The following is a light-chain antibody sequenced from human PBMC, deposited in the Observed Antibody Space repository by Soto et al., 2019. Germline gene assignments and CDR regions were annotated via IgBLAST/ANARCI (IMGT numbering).Light chain of an antibody. J-gene: IGKJ1*01. Sequence: TQPRTSLAAASSQRATLSCSASQSVSSSYLAWYQQKPGQAPRLLIYGASSRATGIPDRFSGSGSGTDFTLTISRLEPEDVAVYYCQQHGSSPRTFGQGTKVDIK. CDR3: QQHGSSPRT. CDR2: GAS. CDR1: QSVSSSY. V-gene: IGKV3-20*01.